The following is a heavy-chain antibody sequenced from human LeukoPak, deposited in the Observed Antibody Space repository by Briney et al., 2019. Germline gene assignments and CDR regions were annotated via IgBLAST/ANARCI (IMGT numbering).Heavy chain of an antibody. V-gene: IGHV3-43*01. Sequence: GGSLRLSCATSGFNFDRYTIHWVRQAPGKGLEWVSLAGWAGGTTFYSDSVRGRFTISRDSGSKSVYLQMNSLTTDDTAFYFCAKELDTMFFDYWGQGALVTASS. D-gene: IGHD3-10*02. CDR1: GFNFDRYT. CDR3: AKELDTMFFDY. J-gene: IGHJ4*02. CDR2: AGWAGGTT.